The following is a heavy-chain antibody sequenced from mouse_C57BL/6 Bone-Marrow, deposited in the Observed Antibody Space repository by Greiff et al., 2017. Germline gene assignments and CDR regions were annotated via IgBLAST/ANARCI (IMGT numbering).Heavy chain of an antibody. J-gene: IGHJ2*01. CDR1: GYTFTSYG. V-gene: IGHV1-81*01. D-gene: IGHD2-3*01. CDR3: ARGLLRFYYFDY. Sequence: QVQLQQSGAELARPGASVKLSCKASGYTFTSYGISWVKQRTGQGLEWIGEIYPRSGNTYYNEKFKGKATLTADKSSSTAYMELRSLTSEDSAVFVCARGLLRFYYFDYWGQGTTLTVSS. CDR2: IYPRSGNT.